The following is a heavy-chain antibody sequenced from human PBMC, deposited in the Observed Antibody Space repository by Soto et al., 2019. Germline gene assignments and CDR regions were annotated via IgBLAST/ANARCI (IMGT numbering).Heavy chain of an antibody. Sequence: ASVKVSCTASGYTFTSYGISWVRQAPGQGLEWMGWISAYNGNTNYAQKLQGRVTMTTDTSTSTAYMELRSLRSDDTAVYYCARVHYDFWSGYHNWFDPWGQGTLVTVSS. CDR2: ISAYNGNT. J-gene: IGHJ5*02. D-gene: IGHD3-3*01. CDR3: ARVHYDFWSGYHNWFDP. CDR1: GYTFTSYG. V-gene: IGHV1-18*01.